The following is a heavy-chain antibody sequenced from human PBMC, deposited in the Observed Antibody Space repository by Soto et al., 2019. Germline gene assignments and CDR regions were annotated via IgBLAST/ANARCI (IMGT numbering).Heavy chain of an antibody. J-gene: IGHJ4*02. CDR1: GYTLTELS. Sequence: QVQLVQSGAEVKKPGASVKVSCKVSGYTLTELSMHWVRQVPGKGLEWMGGFDPEDGETIYAQKFQGRVTMTEDTSTDTAYMELSSLRSEDTAVYYCATGPITMVRGVIIKIKVYVGRWGQGTLVTVSS. V-gene: IGHV1-24*01. CDR2: FDPEDGET. CDR3: ATGPITMVRGVIIKIKVYVGR. D-gene: IGHD3-10*01.